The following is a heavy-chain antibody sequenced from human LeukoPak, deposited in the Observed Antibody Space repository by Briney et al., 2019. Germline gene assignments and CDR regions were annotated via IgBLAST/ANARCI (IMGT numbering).Heavy chain of an antibody. CDR1: GFTFSSYE. Sequence: PGGSLRLSCAASGFTFSSYEMNWVRQAPGMGLEGVSYISSSGSTIYYADSVKGRFTISRDNAKNSLYLQMNSLRAEDTAVYYCARERYCSSTSCYAALFDYWGQGTLVTVSS. CDR3: ARERYCSSTSCYAALFDY. J-gene: IGHJ4*02. D-gene: IGHD2-2*01. CDR2: ISSSGSTI. V-gene: IGHV3-48*03.